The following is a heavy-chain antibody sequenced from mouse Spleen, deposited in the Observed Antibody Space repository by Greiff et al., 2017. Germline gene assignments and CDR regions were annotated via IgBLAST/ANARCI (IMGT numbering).Heavy chain of an antibody. Sequence: VQLQQSGAELVKPGASVKLSCKASGYTFTEYTIHWVKQRPGQGLEWIGWFYPGSGSIKYNEKFKDKATLTADKSSSTVYMELSRLTYEDTAVYFCARHHWDRYAMDYWGKGTSVTVSS. V-gene: IGHV1-62-2*01. D-gene: IGHD4-1*01. CDR3: ARHHWDRYAMDY. CDR2: FYPGSGSI. J-gene: IGHJ4*01. CDR1: GYTFTEYT.